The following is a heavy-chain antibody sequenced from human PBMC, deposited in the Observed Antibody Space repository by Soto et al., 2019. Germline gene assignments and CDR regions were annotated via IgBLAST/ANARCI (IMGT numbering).Heavy chain of an antibody. CDR3: AKDISYGVYAPYGGY. D-gene: IGHD4-17*01. V-gene: IGHV3-30*18. CDR2: ISYDGSNK. J-gene: IGHJ4*02. Sequence: QVPLVESGGGVVQPGRSLRLSCAASGFTFSSYGMHWVRQAPGKGLEWVAVISYDGSNKYYADSVKGRFTISRDNSXXTLYLQMNSLRAEDTAVYYCAKDISYGVYAPYGGYWGQGTLVTVSS. CDR1: GFTFSSYG.